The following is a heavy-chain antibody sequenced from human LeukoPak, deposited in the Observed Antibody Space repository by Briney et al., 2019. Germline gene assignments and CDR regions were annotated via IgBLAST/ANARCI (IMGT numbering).Heavy chain of an antibody. V-gene: IGHV1-2*02. CDR2: INPNSGGT. D-gene: IGHD1-26*01. CDR1: GYTFTGYY. Sequence: ASVKVSCKASGYTFTGYYMHWVRQAPGQGLEWMGWINPNSGGTNYAQKFQGRVTMTRDTSISTAYMELSRLRSDDTAVYYCAKSLRSLILRGLPGYFAYWGQGTLVTVSS. J-gene: IGHJ4*02. CDR3: AKSLRSLILRGLPGYFAY.